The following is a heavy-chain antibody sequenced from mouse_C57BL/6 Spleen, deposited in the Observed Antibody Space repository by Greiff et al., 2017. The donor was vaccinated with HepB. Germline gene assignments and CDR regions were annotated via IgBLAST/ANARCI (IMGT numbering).Heavy chain of an antibody. Sequence: VQLQQSGAELVRPGTSVKVSCKASGYAFTNYLVEWVKQRPGQGLEWIGVINPGSGGTNYNEKFKGKATLTADKSSSTAYMQLGSLTSEDSAVYFCARSDYYGSSYWFAYWGQGTLVTVSA. J-gene: IGHJ3*01. CDR1: GYAFTNYL. CDR2: INPGSGGT. V-gene: IGHV1-54*01. CDR3: ARSDYYGSSYWFAY. D-gene: IGHD1-1*01.